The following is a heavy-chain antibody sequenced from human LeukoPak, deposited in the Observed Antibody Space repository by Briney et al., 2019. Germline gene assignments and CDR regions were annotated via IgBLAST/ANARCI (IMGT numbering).Heavy chain of an antibody. Sequence: ASVKVSCKASGYTFTGYYIHWVRQAPGQGLEGMGRINPNSGGTNYAQKFQGRVTMTRDTSISTAYMELSRLRSDDTAVYYCARDYYYCAVSNWCDPWGQGTMVTVSS. V-gene: IGHV1-2*06. CDR3: ARDYYYCAVSNWCDP. CDR2: INPNSGGT. CDR1: GYTFTGYY. J-gene: IGHJ5*02. D-gene: IGHD3-10*01.